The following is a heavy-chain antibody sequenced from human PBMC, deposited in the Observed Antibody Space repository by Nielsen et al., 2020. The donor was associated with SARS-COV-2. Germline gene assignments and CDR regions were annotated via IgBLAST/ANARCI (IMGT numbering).Heavy chain of an antibody. CDR2: IHWNGGST. CDR3: AKDIYGDYTTRYFGY. V-gene: IGHV3-20*04. CDR1: GFTLEDYG. D-gene: IGHD4-17*01. Sequence: ESLKIPCPGSGFTLEDYGLSWVRQAPGNGLEWVCGIHWNGGSTGYTDSVKGRFTISRDNAKNSLYLQMNSLRAEDTALYYCAKDIYGDYTTRYFGYWGQGTLVTVSS. J-gene: IGHJ4*02.